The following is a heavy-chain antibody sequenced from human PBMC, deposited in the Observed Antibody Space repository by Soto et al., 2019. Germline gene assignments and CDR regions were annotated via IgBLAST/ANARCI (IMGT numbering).Heavy chain of an antibody. Sequence: QVQLVQSGAEVKKPGSSVKVSCKASGGSVSSYGISWVRQAPGQGLEWMGAIIPVFGTPNYAQKFQDRVTITADESTTIVYMEVRSLTSEDTAVYYCARGDATKIVVTTYYGMDVWGQGTTVTVSS. D-gene: IGHD3-22*01. CDR1: GGSVSSYG. CDR2: IIPVFGTP. J-gene: IGHJ6*02. CDR3: ARGDATKIVVTTYYGMDV. V-gene: IGHV1-69*12.